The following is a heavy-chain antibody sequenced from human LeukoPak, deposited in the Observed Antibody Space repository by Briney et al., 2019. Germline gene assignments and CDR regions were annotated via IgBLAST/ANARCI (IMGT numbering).Heavy chain of an antibody. J-gene: IGHJ4*02. D-gene: IGHD3-16*01. Sequence: GASVKVSCKTSGVNFGSYDILWVRQAPGQGLEWLGAIIPVFGSPNYAQKFQDRLTIIADESTSTVYMEPSSLTSNDTAVFYCATGSHGGGDFWGQGTLVTVSS. CDR3: ATGSHGGGDF. CDR1: GVNFGSYD. V-gene: IGHV1-69*13. CDR2: IIPVFGSP.